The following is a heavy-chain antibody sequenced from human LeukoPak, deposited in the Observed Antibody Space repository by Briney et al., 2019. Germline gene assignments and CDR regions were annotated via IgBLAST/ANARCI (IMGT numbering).Heavy chain of an antibody. CDR1: GYTFTSYW. D-gene: IGHD3-3*01. J-gene: IGHJ4*02. Sequence: GESLKISCQGSGYTFTSYWIGWVRQMPGKGLEWMGIIYPGDSDTRYSPSFQGPVTISADKSNSTAYLQCSSLKTSDTAMYYCATARGGSNVLRFLEGFPHFDYWGEGNLVTVSS. CDR2: IYPGDSDT. CDR3: ATARGGSNVLRFLEGFPHFDY. V-gene: IGHV5-51*01.